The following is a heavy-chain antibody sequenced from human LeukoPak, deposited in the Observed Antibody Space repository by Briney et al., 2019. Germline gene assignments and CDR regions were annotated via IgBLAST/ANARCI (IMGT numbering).Heavy chain of an antibody. CDR3: ARGLLRDDYSLNY. CDR2: ISGSGGST. Sequence: GGSLRLSCAASGFTFSSYAMSWVRQAPGKGLEWVSAISGSGGSTYYADSVKGRFTISRDNSKNTLYLQMNSLRAEDTAVYYCARGLLRDDYSLNYWGQGTLVTVSS. D-gene: IGHD4-11*01. CDR1: GFTFSSYA. J-gene: IGHJ4*02. V-gene: IGHV3-23*01.